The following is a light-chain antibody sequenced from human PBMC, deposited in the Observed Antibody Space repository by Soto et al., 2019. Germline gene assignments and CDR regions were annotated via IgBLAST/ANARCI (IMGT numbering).Light chain of an antibody. Sequence: DIPMTQSPSSLSASVGDRVTITCQASQDISNYLNWYQQKPAKAPKLLIYDASNLETGDPSRFSGSGSGTYFTITISSLQPEDIATYYCQQYDNLFTFGPGTKVDIK. J-gene: IGKJ3*01. CDR1: QDISNY. V-gene: IGKV1-33*01. CDR3: QQYDNLFT. CDR2: DAS.